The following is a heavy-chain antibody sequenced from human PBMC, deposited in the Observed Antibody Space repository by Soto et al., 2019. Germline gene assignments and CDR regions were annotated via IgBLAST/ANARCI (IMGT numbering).Heavy chain of an antibody. D-gene: IGHD1-26*01. CDR3: ARRGSGSYYDY. CDR2: ISGSADST. CDR1: GFTFSSYA. V-gene: IGHV3-23*01. J-gene: IGHJ4*02. Sequence: QSGGSLRLSCAASGFTFSSYAMRWVRQAPGKGLEWVSAISGSADSTYYADSVKGRFTISRDNSKNTLYLQMNSLRPEDTAVYYCARRGSGSYYDYWGQGTLVTVSS.